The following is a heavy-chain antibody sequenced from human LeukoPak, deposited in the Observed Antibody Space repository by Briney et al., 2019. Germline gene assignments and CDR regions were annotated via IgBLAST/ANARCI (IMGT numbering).Heavy chain of an antibody. CDR3: AGGGYYGSGSYYPKIPFDY. V-gene: IGHV3-7*04. J-gene: IGHJ4*02. Sequence: GGSLRLSCAASGFTFSSYWMSWVRQAPGKGLEWVANIKQDGSEKYYVDSVKGRFTISRDNAKNSLYLQMNSLRAEDTAVYYCAGGGYYGSGSYYPKIPFDYWGQGTLVTVSS. CDR2: IKQDGSEK. CDR1: GFTFSSYW. D-gene: IGHD3-10*01.